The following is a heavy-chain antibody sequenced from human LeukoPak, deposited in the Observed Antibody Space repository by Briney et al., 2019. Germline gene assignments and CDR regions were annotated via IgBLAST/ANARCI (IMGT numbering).Heavy chain of an antibody. Sequence: GRSLRLSCAASGFTFSSYAMHWVRQAPGKGLEWVAVISYDGSNKYYADSVKGRFTISRDNSKNTLYLQMNSLRAEDTAVYYCARESGMKYFDYWGQGTLVTVSS. D-gene: IGHD6-13*01. J-gene: IGHJ4*02. CDR3: ARESGMKYFDY. CDR1: GFTFSSYA. V-gene: IGHV3-30*01. CDR2: ISYDGSNK.